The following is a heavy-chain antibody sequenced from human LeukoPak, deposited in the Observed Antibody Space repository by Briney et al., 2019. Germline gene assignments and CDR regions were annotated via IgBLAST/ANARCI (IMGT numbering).Heavy chain of an antibody. V-gene: IGHV4-39*01. J-gene: IGHJ6*02. CDR2: IYYSGRP. D-gene: IGHD3-22*01. CDR3: VRHYYDSTGFDRAYYYDGMDV. Sequence: SETLSLTCTVSGDSISSSSSYWGWVRPPPGEGLEWIGSIYYSGRPYYSPSLRSRVTMSVDTSKNQFSLKLSSVTAADTAVYYCVRHYYDSTGFDRAYYYDGMDVWGHGTVVTVSS. CDR1: GDSISSSSSY.